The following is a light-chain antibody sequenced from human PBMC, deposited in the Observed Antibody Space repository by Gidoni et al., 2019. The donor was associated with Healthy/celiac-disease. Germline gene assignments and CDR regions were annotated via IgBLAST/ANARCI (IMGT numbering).Light chain of an antibody. J-gene: IGLJ2*01. V-gene: IGLV6-57*01. Sequence: NFMLTQPHSVSESPGQTVTISCTHSSGSIASNYVQWYQQRPGSSPTTVIYEDNQSPSGVPDRFSGSIDSSSNSASLTISGLKTEDEADYYCQSYDSSNHVVFGGGTKLTVL. CDR3: QSYDSSNHVV. CDR2: EDN. CDR1: SGSIASNY.